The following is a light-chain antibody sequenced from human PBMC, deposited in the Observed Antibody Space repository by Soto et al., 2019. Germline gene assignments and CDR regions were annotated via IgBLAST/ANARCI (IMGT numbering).Light chain of an antibody. J-gene: IGLJ1*01. Sequence: QSALTQPRSVSGSPGQSVTISCTGTSSDVGAYNSVSWYQHHPDKAPKLIIYDVTKRPSGVPDRFSGSKSGNTASLTISGLQAEDEADYHCLSYAGNYIYAFGTGTKVTVL. CDR2: DVT. CDR3: LSYAGNYIYA. CDR1: SSDVGAYNS. V-gene: IGLV2-11*01.